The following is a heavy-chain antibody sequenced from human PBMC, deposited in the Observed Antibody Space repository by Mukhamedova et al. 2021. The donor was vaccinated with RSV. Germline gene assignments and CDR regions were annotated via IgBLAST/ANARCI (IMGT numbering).Heavy chain of an antibody. J-gene: IGHJ4*02. Sequence: SYATAYAASVKGRFTISRDDSKNTAYLQMNSLKTEDTAVYYCTRPPVDGDSNFDYWGQGTLVTVSS. V-gene: IGHV3-73*01. CDR2: SYAT. CDR3: TRPPVDGDSNFDY. D-gene: IGHD4-17*01.